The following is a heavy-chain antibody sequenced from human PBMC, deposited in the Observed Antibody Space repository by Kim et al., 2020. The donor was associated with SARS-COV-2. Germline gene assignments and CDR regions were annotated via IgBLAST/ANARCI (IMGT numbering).Heavy chain of an antibody. Sequence: GGSLRLSCAASGFTVSSNYMSWVRQAPGKGLEWVSVIYSGGSTYYEDSVKGRFTISRDNSKNTLYLQMNSLRAEDTAVYYCARAGYSSGWSGDLFDYWGQGTLVTVSS. CDR2: IYSGGST. J-gene: IGHJ4*02. D-gene: IGHD6-19*01. V-gene: IGHV3-66*01. CDR3: ARAGYSSGWSGDLFDY. CDR1: GFTVSSNY.